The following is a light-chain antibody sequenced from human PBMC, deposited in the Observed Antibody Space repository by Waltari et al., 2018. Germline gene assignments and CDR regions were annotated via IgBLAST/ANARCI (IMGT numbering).Light chain of an antibody. Sequence: EIVLTQSPVTLSLSPGERATLSCRASQSVYSSYLGWYQQKPGQAPRLLIYGASNRATGIPDRFSGSGSGTDFTLTITRLEPEDFAVYYCQLYGISPYTFGQGTKLEIK. CDR2: GAS. J-gene: IGKJ2*01. CDR3: QLYGISPYT. CDR1: QSVYSSY. V-gene: IGKV3-20*01.